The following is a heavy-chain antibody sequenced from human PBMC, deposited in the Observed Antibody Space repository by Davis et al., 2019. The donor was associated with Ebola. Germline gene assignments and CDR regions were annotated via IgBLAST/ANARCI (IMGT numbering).Heavy chain of an antibody. V-gene: IGHV3-33*05. CDR2: ISYDGSNK. D-gene: IGHD3-9*01. CDR3: ARDLYYDILITSDAFDI. CDR1: GFTFSSYG. J-gene: IGHJ3*02. Sequence: GESLKISCAASGFTFSSYGMHWVRQAPGKGLEWVAVISYDGSNKYYADSVKGRFTISRDNSKNTLYLQMGSLRAEDTAVYYCARDLYYDILITSDAFDIWGQGTMVTVSS.